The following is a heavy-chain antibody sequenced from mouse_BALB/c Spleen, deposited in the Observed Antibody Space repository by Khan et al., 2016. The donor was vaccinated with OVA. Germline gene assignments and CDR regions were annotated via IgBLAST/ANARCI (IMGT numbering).Heavy chain of an antibody. D-gene: IGHD2-3*01. CDR3: ASVDGWDFDY. CDR1: GYSITSDYA. Sequence: EVQLHESGPGLVKPSQSLSLTCTVTGYSITSDYAWNWIRQFPGNKLEWMGFISYSGNSNYNPYLKSQTSITRDTSKNQFFLQLNSVTTEDTATYCCASVDGWDFDYWGQGTTLTVSS. CDR2: ISYSGNS. V-gene: IGHV3-2*02. J-gene: IGHJ2*01.